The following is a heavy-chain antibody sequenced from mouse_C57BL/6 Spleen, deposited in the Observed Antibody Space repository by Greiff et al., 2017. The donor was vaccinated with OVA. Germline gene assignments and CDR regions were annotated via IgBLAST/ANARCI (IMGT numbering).Heavy chain of an antibody. Sequence: EVQVVESGGGLVKPGGSLKLSCAASGFTFSDYGMHWVRQAPEKGLEWVAYISSGSSTIYYADTVKGRFTISRDNAKNTLFLQMTSLRSEDTAMYYCARKITTVRYWYFDVWGTGTTVTVSS. D-gene: IGHD1-1*01. CDR2: ISSGSSTI. CDR1: GFTFSDYG. J-gene: IGHJ1*03. V-gene: IGHV5-17*01. CDR3: ARKITTVRYWYFDV.